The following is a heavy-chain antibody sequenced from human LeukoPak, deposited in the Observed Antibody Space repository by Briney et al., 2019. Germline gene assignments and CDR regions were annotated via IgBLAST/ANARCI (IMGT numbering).Heavy chain of an antibody. V-gene: IGHV1-8*01. Sequence: ASVKVSCKASGYTFTSYDINWVRQATGQGLEWMGWMNPNSGNTGYAQKFQGRVTMTRNPSISTAYMELSSLRSEDTAVYYCARDDYSHYYYYGMDVWGQGTTVTVSS. CDR1: GYTFTSYD. CDR2: MNPNSGNT. J-gene: IGHJ6*02. CDR3: ARDDYSHYYYYGMDV. D-gene: IGHD4-11*01.